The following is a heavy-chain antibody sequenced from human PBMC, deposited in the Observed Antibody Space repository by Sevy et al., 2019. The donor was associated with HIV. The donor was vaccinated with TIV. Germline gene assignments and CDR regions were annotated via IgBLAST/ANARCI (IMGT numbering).Heavy chain of an antibody. CDR1: GFTFSSYA. J-gene: IGHJ6*02. D-gene: IGHD2-2*01. CDR3: VKELEYCSSTTCYLGYYYYYGMDV. Sequence: GGSLRLSCSASGFTFSSYAMHWVRRAPGKGLEYVSDHSSNGGSTNYADSVKGRFTISRDNSKNTLYLQMSSLRVEDTAVYYCVKELEYCSSTTCYLGYYYYYGMDVWGQGTTVTVSS. CDR2: HSSNGGST. V-gene: IGHV3-64D*06.